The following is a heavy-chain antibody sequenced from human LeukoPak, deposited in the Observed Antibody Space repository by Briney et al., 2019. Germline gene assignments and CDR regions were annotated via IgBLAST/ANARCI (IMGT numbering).Heavy chain of an antibody. Sequence: SETLSLTCTVSGDPITSDYWSWIRQPPGKGLEWIGFLSYSGSTNYNPSLKSRITTSLDTFKNQFSLRLRSVTAADTAVYYCARRVTYYYDRDGYHAYFDYWGQGTLVIVSS. J-gene: IGHJ4*02. V-gene: IGHV4-59*08. CDR2: LSYSGST. D-gene: IGHD5-24*01. CDR1: GDPITSDY. CDR3: ARRVTYYYDRDGYHAYFDY.